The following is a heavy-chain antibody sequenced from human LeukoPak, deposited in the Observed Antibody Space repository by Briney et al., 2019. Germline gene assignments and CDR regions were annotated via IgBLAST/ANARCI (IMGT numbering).Heavy chain of an antibody. V-gene: IGHV4-34*01. D-gene: IGHD6-19*01. J-gene: IGHJ4*02. CDR2: INHSGST. CDR1: GGSFSGYY. Sequence: SETLSLTCAVYGGSFSGYYWSWICQPPGKGLEWIGEINHSGSTNYNPSLKSRVTISVDTSKNQFSLKLSSVTAADTAVYYCAGSSGWADYWGQGTLVTVSS. CDR3: AGSSGWADY.